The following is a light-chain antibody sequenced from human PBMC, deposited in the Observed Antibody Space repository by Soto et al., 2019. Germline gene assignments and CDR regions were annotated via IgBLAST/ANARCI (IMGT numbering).Light chain of an antibody. CDR3: FSYAGSSSFEV. CDR2: EGS. CDR1: SSDVGGYNL. Sequence: QSVLTQPASVSGSPGQSITISCTGTSSDVGGYNLVSWYQQHPGKAPKLMIFEGSKRPSGVSNRFSGSKSGNTASLSVSGLQAVDEADYYCFSYAGSSSFEVFGTGTKVTVL. V-gene: IGLV2-23*03. J-gene: IGLJ1*01.